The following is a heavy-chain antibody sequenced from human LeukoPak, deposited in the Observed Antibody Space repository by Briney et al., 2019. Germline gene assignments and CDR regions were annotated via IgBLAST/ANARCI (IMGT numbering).Heavy chain of an antibody. Sequence: GGSLRLSCAASGFTFSSYAMSWVRQAPGKGLEWVSGISGGGGSTYYADSVKGRFTISRDNPKNTLYLQMNSLRSEDTAVYYCAKWGDDSSGYYYPGDWGQGTLVTVSS. J-gene: IGHJ4*02. CDR2: ISGGGGST. D-gene: IGHD3-22*01. CDR1: GFTFSSYA. CDR3: AKWGDDSSGYYYPGD. V-gene: IGHV3-23*01.